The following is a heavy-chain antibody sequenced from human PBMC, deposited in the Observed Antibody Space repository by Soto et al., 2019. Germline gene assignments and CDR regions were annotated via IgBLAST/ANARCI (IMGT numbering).Heavy chain of an antibody. CDR2: IYYTGHT. CDR3: ARHPDMIGQCTFSSCHGNYEFGMDV. Sequence: PSETLSLTCTVSGGSISSGVYYWGWIRQPPGKGLQWIASIYYTGHTYYNPSLKGRVTMSIDTSKNQFSLNLSSVTAADTAMYYCARHPDMIGQCTFSSCHGNYEFGMDVWGQGTTVTVSS. D-gene: IGHD6-13*01. V-gene: IGHV4-39*01. CDR1: GGSISSGVYY. J-gene: IGHJ6*02.